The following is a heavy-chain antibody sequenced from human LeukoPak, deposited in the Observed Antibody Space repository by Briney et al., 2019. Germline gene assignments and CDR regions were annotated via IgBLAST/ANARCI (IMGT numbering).Heavy chain of an antibody. J-gene: IGHJ4*02. Sequence: GGSLRLSCSASGFTFSNYWMHWVRQAPGKGLVWVSCINSDGSNTNNADSVKGRFTISRDNAKNTLYLQTNSLRAEDTAVYYCARDSMSGYSDFDFWGRGSLVTVSS. CDR1: GFTFSNYW. D-gene: IGHD3-9*01. V-gene: IGHV3-74*01. CDR3: ARDSMSGYSDFDF. CDR2: INSDGSNT.